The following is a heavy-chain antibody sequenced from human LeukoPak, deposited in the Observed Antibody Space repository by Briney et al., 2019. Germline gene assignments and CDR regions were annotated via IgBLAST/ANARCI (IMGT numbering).Heavy chain of an antibody. V-gene: IGHV4-59*01. J-gene: IGHJ4*02. CDR3: ATGYGDFRVEGRYFYS. Sequence: SETLSLTCTVSDGSITNYDWSWVRQPPGKGLEFIGHVHYSGTTNYNPSLRSRVTISIDTSKKHFFLNLKSVTAADTAVYYCATGYGDFRVEGRYFYSWGQGTLVTVSS. CDR2: VHYSGTT. CDR1: DGSITNYD. D-gene: IGHD4-17*01.